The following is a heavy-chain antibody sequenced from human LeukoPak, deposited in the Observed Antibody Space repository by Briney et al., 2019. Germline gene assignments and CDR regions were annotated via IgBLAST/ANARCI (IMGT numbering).Heavy chain of an antibody. CDR3: VKDGVDYYGSGTPFDY. D-gene: IGHD3-10*01. V-gene: IGHV3-64D*06. CDR1: GFTFSSYE. Sequence: PGGSLRLSCAASGFTFSSYEMNWVRQAPGKGLEYVSAISSNGGSTYYADSVKGRFTIPRDNSKNTLYLQMSSLRAEDTAVYYCVKDGVDYYGSGTPFDYWGQGTLVTVSS. J-gene: IGHJ4*02. CDR2: ISSNGGST.